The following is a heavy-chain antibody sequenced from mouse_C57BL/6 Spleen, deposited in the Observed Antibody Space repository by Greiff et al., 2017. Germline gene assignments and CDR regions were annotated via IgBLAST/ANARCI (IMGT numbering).Heavy chain of an antibody. CDR3: AQIYDAL. V-gene: IGHV5-17*01. D-gene: IGHD2-3*01. CDR2: ISSGSSTI. J-gene: IGHJ1*03. Sequence: EVKLMESGGGLVKPGGSVKLSCAASGFTFSDYGMHWVRQAPEKGLEWVAYISSGSSTIYYADEVKGRFTISRDNAKNTLFLQMTSLRSEDTAMYYCAQIYDALWGTGTTVTVSS. CDR1: GFTFSDYG.